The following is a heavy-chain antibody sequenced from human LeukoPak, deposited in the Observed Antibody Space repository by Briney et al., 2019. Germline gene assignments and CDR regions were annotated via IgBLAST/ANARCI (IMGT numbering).Heavy chain of an antibody. Sequence: PSETLSLTCVVSGGSVSGYYWGWIRQPPGRGLEWIGYVYYSGSTNYNPSFKSRITISVDTSRNQFSLKLSSVTAADTAVYYCARYSGYYLSYFDYWGQGTLVTVSS. D-gene: IGHD3-22*01. CDR2: VYYSGST. CDR1: GGSVSGYY. CDR3: ARYSGYYLSYFDY. V-gene: IGHV4-59*02. J-gene: IGHJ4*02.